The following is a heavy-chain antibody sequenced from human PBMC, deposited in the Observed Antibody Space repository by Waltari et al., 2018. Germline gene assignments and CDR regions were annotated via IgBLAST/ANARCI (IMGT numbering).Heavy chain of an antibody. J-gene: IGHJ6*02. V-gene: IGHV1-69-2*01. D-gene: IGHD5-18*01. CDR2: VDPEDGET. CDR1: GYTFTDYY. Sequence: EVQLVQSGAEVKKPGATVKISCKVSGYTFTDYYMHWVQQAPGNGLEWMGLVDPEDGETIYAEKFQGRVTITADTSTDTAYMELSSLRSEDTAVYYCATGDSYGYKKPYYYYGMDVWGQGTTVTVSS. CDR3: ATGDSYGYKKPYYYYGMDV.